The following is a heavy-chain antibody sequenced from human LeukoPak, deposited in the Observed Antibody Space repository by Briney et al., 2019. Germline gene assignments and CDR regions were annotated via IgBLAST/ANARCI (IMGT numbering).Heavy chain of an antibody. CDR1: GFTFSSYA. CDR2: ISNNGGST. D-gene: IGHD6-19*01. V-gene: IGHV3-23*01. J-gene: IGHJ4*02. Sequence: PGGSLRLSCAASGFTFSSYAMNWVRQAPGKGLEWVSSISNNGGSTYYYADSVKGRFTISRDNSKNTLFLQMNSLRAEDTVVYYCAKDLGSGWYYFDCWGQGTLITVSS. CDR3: AKDLGSGWYYFDC.